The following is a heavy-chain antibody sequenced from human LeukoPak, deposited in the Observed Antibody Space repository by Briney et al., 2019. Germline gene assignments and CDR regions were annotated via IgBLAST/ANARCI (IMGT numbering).Heavy chain of an antibody. CDR2: INHSGST. CDR1: GGSFSGYY. CDR3: ASFTDYDILTGYFWR. D-gene: IGHD3-9*01. J-gene: IGHJ4*02. Sequence: PSETLSLTCAVYGGSFSGYYWSWLRQPPGKGLEWIGEINHSGSTNYNPSLKSRVTISVDTSKIQFSLKLSSVTAADTAVYYCASFTDYDILTGYFWRWGQGTLVTVSS. V-gene: IGHV4-34*01.